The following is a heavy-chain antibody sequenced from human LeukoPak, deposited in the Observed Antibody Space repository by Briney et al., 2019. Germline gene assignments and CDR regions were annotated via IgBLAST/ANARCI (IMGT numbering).Heavy chain of an antibody. D-gene: IGHD4-23*01. J-gene: IGHJ4*02. CDR1: GGSISSSSYY. Sequence: SETLSLTCTVSGGSISSSSYYWGWLRQPPGTGLEWIGSIYYSGSTYYNPSLKSRVTLSVDTSKNQFSLKMSSVAAADTGVYYCASSANYGGNSGYFDCWGQGTLVTVSS. CDR3: ASSANYGGNSGYFDC. V-gene: IGHV4-39*01. CDR2: IYYSGST.